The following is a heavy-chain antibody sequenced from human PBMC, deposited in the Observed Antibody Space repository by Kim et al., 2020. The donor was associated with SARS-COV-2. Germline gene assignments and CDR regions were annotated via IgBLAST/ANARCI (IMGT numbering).Heavy chain of an antibody. CDR3: ARALTKTNWFDP. J-gene: IGHJ5*02. CDR2: T. Sequence: TNPNPPLKGRVTISIDPSKNQFSLQLSSVTAADTAVYYCARALTKTNWFDPWGRGTLVTVSS. V-gene: IGHV4-59*01.